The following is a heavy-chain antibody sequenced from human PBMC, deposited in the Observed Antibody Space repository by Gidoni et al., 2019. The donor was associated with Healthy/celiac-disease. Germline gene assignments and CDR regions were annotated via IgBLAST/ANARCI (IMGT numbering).Heavy chain of an antibody. D-gene: IGHD2-2*01. CDR1: GFPFSRYA. Sequence: QVQLVEFGGGVVQPGRSLRPPCAASGFPFSRYAMHWVRQAPGKGLGGVAVISYDVSNKYYADSVKGRFTISRDNSKNTLYLQMNSLRAEDTAVYYCAREDCSSTSCYLDYWGQGTLVTVSS. CDR3: AREDCSSTSCYLDY. J-gene: IGHJ4*02. CDR2: ISYDVSNK. V-gene: IGHV3-30-3*01.